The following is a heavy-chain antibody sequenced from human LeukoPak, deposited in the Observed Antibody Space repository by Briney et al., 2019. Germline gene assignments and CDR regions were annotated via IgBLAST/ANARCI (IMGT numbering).Heavy chain of an antibody. CDR1: GGSISSGSYY. J-gene: IGHJ3*02. D-gene: IGHD3-22*01. CDR3: ARVRYYYDSSGYGAAFDI. V-gene: IGHV4-61*02. CDR2: IYTSGST. Sequence: SETLSLTCTVSGGSISSGSYYWSWIRQPAGKGLEWIGRIYTSGSTNYNPSLKSRVTISVDTSMNQFSLKLSSVTAADTAVYYCARVRYYYDSSGYGAAFDIWGQGTMVTVSS.